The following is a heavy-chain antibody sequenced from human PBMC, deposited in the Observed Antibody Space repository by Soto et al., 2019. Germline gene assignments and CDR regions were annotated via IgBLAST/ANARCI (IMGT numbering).Heavy chain of an antibody. D-gene: IGHD6-6*01. V-gene: IGHV3-23*01. CDR3: VRERQLGV. Sequence: GGSLILSCASSGFTFSIYAMSWARQAPGKGLEWVSVIDTSGGITYTDSVKGRFTISRDNSKNTLYLQMNSLRVEDTSVYDCVRERQLGVCGQGTTVTASS. J-gene: IGHJ6*02. CDR1: GFTFSIYA. CDR2: IDTSGGIT.